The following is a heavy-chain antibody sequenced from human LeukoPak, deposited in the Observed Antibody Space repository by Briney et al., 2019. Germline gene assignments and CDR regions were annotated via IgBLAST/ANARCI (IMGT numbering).Heavy chain of an antibody. CDR2: INSDGSIT. CDR3: ARDAVDTANAV. J-gene: IGHJ6*02. D-gene: IGHD5-18*01. V-gene: IGHV3-74*01. CDR1: GFTFTTYW. Sequence: SGGSLRLSCAASGFTFTTYWMHWVRQAPGKGLVWVSHINSDGSITSYADSVKGRFTTSRDNAKNTLYLQMNSLRAEDTAVYYCARDAVDTANAVWGQGTTVTVCS.